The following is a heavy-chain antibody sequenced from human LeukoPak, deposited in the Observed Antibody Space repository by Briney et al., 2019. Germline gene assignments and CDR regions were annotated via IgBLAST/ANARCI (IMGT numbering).Heavy chain of an antibody. Sequence: KSSETLSLTCTVSGGSISSYYWSWIRQPPGKGLEWIGHIYYSASTKYNPSLKSRVTISVDTSKNQFSLKLSSVTAADTAVYYCARSYDSGNYWPFDYWGQGTLVTVSS. J-gene: IGHJ4*02. CDR2: IYYSAST. CDR1: GGSISSYY. CDR3: ARSYDSGNYWPFDY. V-gene: IGHV4-59*08. D-gene: IGHD3-10*01.